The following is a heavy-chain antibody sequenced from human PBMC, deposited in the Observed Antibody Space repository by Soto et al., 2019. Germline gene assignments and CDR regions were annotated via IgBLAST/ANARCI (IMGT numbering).Heavy chain of an antibody. V-gene: IGHV1-69*13. CDR2: IIPIFGTA. D-gene: IGHD3-10*01. Sequence: SVKVSCKASGGTFSSYAISWVRQAPGQGLEWMGGIIPIFGTANYAQKFQGRVTITADESTSTAYMELSSLRSEDTAVYYCARGGFTMVRGVIPHLAFDIWGQGTMVTVSS. CDR3: ARGGFTMVRGVIPHLAFDI. CDR1: GGTFSSYA. J-gene: IGHJ3*02.